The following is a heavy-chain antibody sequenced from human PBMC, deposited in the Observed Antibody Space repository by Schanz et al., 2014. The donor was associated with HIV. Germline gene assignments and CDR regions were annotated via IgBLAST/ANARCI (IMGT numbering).Heavy chain of an antibody. D-gene: IGHD4-4*01. CDR2: INNDGSTT. V-gene: IGHV3-74*01. CDR3: ARETVNYYYGMDV. J-gene: IGHJ6*02. CDR1: GFSFSSYW. Sequence: VQLVESGGGLVQPGGSLRLSCAASGFSFSSYWMYWVRQAPGKGLVWVSRINNDGSTTTYADSVKGRFTISRDNAKNTLYLQMNSLRAEDTAVYYCARETVNYYYGMDVWGQGTTVTVSS.